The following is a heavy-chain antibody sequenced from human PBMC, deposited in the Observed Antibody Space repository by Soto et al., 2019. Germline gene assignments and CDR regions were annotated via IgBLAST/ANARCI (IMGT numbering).Heavy chain of an antibody. Sequence: PGESLKISCAASGFTFSSYAMSWVRQAPGKGLEWVSGISGSGGSTYYADSVKGRFTISRDNSKNTLYLQMNSLRAEDTAVYYCSKDRMRGSGWYWDYWGQGTLVTVSS. CDR1: GFTFSSYA. V-gene: IGHV3-23*01. J-gene: IGHJ4*02. CDR3: SKDRMRGSGWYWDY. D-gene: IGHD6-19*01. CDR2: ISGSGGST.